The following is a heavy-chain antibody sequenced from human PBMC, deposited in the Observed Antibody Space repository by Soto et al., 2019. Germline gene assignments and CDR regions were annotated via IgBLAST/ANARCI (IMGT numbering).Heavy chain of an antibody. D-gene: IGHD2-15*01. V-gene: IGHV4-39*01. Sequence: SETLSLTCTVSGGSISSSSYYWGWIRQPPGKGLEWIGSIYYSGSTYYNPSLKSRVTISVDTSKNQFSLKLSSVTAADTAVYYCARHDSRMGIVVVVAATGYFDYWGQGTLVTVSS. CDR1: GGSISSSSYY. CDR2: IYYSGST. CDR3: ARHDSRMGIVVVVAATGYFDY. J-gene: IGHJ4*02.